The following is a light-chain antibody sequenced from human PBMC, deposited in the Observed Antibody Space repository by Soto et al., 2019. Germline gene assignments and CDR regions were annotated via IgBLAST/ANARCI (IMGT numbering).Light chain of an antibody. CDR3: QQYRGT. V-gene: IGKV1-5*01. Sequence: DIRMTQSPSTLSASVGDRVTITCRASQSISSWLAWYQQKPGKAPKLLIYDASSLESGVPSRFSGSGSGTEFTLTISSLQPDDFATYYCQQYRGTFGQGTKVEIK. CDR2: DAS. CDR1: QSISSW. J-gene: IGKJ1*01.